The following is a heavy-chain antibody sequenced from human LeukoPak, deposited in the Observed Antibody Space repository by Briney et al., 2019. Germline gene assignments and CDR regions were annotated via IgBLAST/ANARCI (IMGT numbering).Heavy chain of an antibody. J-gene: IGHJ4*02. CDR3: ARDGYGGNSAFDY. CDR2: INSDGRST. V-gene: IGHV3-74*01. Sequence: GGSLRLSCVASGFTFSRYWMHWVRQAPGKGLVWVSRINSDGRSTNYADSVKGRFSISRDTAENTLYLQMSSLRVEDTALYYCARDGYGGNSAFDYWGQGTLVTVSS. D-gene: IGHD4-23*01. CDR1: GFTFSRYW.